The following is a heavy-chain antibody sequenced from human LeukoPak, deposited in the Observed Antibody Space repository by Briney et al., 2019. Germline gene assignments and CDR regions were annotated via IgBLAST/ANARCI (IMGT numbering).Heavy chain of an antibody. D-gene: IGHD1-26*01. V-gene: IGHV1-69*05. CDR3: AGRIEYYFDY. Sequence: SVKVSCKASGGTFSSYPVSWVRQAPGQGLEWMGGIIPIFDTPTYAQKLQGRVTMTTDTSTSTAYMELRSLRSDDTAVYYCAGRIEYYFDYWGQGTLVTVSS. CDR2: IIPIFDTP. CDR1: GGTFSSYP. J-gene: IGHJ4*02.